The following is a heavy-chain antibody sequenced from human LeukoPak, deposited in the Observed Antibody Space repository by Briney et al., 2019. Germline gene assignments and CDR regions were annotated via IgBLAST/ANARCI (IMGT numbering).Heavy chain of an antibody. CDR3: AKTPKLIRGTPDY. CDR2: ISGSGGST. CDR1: GFTVSSNY. V-gene: IGHV3-23*01. Sequence: AGGSLRLSCAASGFTVSSNYMSWVRQAPGKGLEWVSAISGSGGSTYYADSVKGRFTISRDNSKNTLYLQMNSLRAEDTAVYYCAKTPKLIRGTPDYWGQGTLVIVSS. D-gene: IGHD3-10*01. J-gene: IGHJ4*02.